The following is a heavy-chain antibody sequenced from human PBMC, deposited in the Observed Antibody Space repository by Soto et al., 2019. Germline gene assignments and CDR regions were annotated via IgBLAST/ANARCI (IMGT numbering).Heavy chain of an antibody. Sequence: SETLSLTCAVYGGSFSGYYWSWIRQPPGKGLEWIGEINHSGSTNYNPSLKSRVTISVDTSKNQFSLKLSSVTAADTAVYYCARDRYSSGSCCYFDYWGQGTLVNVSS. CDR3: ARDRYSSGSCCYFDY. CDR1: GGSFSGYY. J-gene: IGHJ4*02. CDR2: INHSGST. V-gene: IGHV4-34*01. D-gene: IGHD3-22*01.